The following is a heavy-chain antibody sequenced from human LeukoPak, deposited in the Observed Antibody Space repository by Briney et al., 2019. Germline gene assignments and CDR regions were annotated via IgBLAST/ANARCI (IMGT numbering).Heavy chain of an antibody. CDR2: IWYDGSIK. D-gene: IGHD2-2*01. CDR1: GFTFSTYG. V-gene: IGHV3-33*08. Sequence: PGGSLRLSCSASGFTFSTYGMHWVRQAPGKGLEWVAVIWYDGSIKYYADSVKGRVTVSRDNSKSTVYLQMNSLRAEDTAVYYCARVWCSSSSCYPSADLWGQGTLVTVSS. J-gene: IGHJ5*02. CDR3: ARVWCSSSSCYPSADL.